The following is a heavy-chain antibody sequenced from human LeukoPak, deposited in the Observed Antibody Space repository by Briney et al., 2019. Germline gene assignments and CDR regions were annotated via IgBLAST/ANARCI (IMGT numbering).Heavy chain of an antibody. V-gene: IGHV1-24*01. CDR2: FDPEDGET. CDR3: ATGNPLRFLEWLLVH. D-gene: IGHD3-3*01. J-gene: IGHJ4*02. CDR1: GYTLTELS. Sequence: ASVKVSCKVSGYTLTELSMHWVRQAPGKGLEWMGGFDPEDGETIYAQKFQGRVTMTEDTSTDTAYMELSSLRSEDTAVYYCATGNPLRFLEWLLVHWGQGTLVTVSS.